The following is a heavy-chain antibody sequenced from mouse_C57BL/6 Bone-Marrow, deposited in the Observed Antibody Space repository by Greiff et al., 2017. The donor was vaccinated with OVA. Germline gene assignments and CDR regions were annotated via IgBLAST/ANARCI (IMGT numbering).Heavy chain of an antibody. CDR3: ARETYDYDGDPYYYAMDY. D-gene: IGHD2-4*01. CDR1: GYTFTSYT. Sequence: QVQLKESGAELARPGASVKMSCKASGYTFTSYTMHWVKQRPGQGLEWIGYINPSSGYTKYNQKFKDKATLNADKSSSTAYMQLSSLTSEDSAVYYCARETYDYDGDPYYYAMDYWGQGTSVTVSS. V-gene: IGHV1-4*01. CDR2: INPSSGYT. J-gene: IGHJ4*01.